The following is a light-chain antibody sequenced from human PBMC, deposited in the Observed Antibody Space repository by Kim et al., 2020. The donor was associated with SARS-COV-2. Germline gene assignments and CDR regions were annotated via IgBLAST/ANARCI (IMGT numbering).Light chain of an antibody. CDR3: QQYYSTPLT. J-gene: IGKJ4*01. CDR2: WAS. CDR1: QSVSKSSNNKNY. V-gene: IGKV4-1*01. Sequence: DIVMTQSPDSLAVSLGERLTINCKSSQSVSKSSNNKNYLAWYQQKPGQPPKLHIYWASTRESGVPARFSGSGSGTDFTLTISSLQSEDVSVYYCQQYYSTPLTFGGRTKVDIK.